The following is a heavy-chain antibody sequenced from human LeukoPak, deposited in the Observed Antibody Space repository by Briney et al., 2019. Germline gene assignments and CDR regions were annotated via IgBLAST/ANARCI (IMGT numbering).Heavy chain of an antibody. CDR1: GYTFTSYD. CDR2: MNPNSGNT. J-gene: IGHJ4*02. D-gene: IGHD3-22*01. Sequence: ASVKVSCKASGYTFTSYDINWVRQATGQGLEWMGWMNPNSGNTGYAQNFQGRVTMTRDTSTSTVYMELSSLRSEDTAVYYCARDSRPSYDSSAYYYPGDYWGQGTLVTVSS. V-gene: IGHV1-8*01. CDR3: ARDSRPSYDSSAYYYPGDY.